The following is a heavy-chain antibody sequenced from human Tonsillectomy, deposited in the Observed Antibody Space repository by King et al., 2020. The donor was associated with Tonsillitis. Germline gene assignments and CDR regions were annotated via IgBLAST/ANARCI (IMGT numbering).Heavy chain of an antibody. Sequence: VQLVESGGGLVQPGGSLRLSCAASGFTFSHYWMHWVRQAPGKGLVWVSRVNEGGSSTDSADSVKGRFTISRDNAKNTLYLQMNSLRAEDTAVYYCARDLRGERDYWGQGTLLTVSS. V-gene: IGHV3-74*01. CDR2: VNEGGSST. CDR1: GFTFSHYW. CDR3: ARDLRGERDY. D-gene: IGHD3-10*01. J-gene: IGHJ4*02.